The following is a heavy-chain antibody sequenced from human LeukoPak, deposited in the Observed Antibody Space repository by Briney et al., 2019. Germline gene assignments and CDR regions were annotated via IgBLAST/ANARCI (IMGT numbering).Heavy chain of an antibody. CDR1: GFTFADFA. CDR3: AREVLHCSSTSCYESHFDY. V-gene: IGHV3-49*03. D-gene: IGHD2-2*01. Sequence: GGSLRLSCAASGFTFADFAMSWFRQAPGKGLEWVGFIRSKTAGGTTEYAASVKGRSTISRDDSKSVAYLQVNSLRAEDTAVYYCAREVLHCSSTSCYESHFDYWGQGTLDTVSS. J-gene: IGHJ4*02. CDR2: IRSKTAGGTT.